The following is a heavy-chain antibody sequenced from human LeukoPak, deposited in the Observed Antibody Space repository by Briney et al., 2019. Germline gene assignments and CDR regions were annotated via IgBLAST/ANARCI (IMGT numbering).Heavy chain of an antibody. CDR3: ARAPSYDYVWGSYDY. CDR1: GYTFTGYY. V-gene: IGHV1-2*02. Sequence: GASVKVSCKASGYTFTGYYMHWVRQAPGQGLEWMGWINPNSGGTNYAQKFQGRVTMTRDTSISTAYMELSRLRSDDTAVYYCARAPSYDYVWGSYDYWGQGTLVTVSS. CDR2: INPNSGGT. D-gene: IGHD3-16*01. J-gene: IGHJ4*02.